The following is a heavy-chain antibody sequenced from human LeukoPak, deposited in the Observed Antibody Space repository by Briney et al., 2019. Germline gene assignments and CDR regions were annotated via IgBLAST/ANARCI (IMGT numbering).Heavy chain of an antibody. CDR1: GYSISSGYY. D-gene: IGHD2-21*01. CDR3: ASSEIGY. V-gene: IGHV4-38-2*02. CDR2: IYHSGST. Sequence: SETLSLTCTVSGYSISSGYYWGWIRQPPGKGLEWIGSIYHSGSTYYNPSLKSRVTISVDTSKNQFSLKLSSVTAADTAVYYCASSEIGYWGQGTLVTVSS. J-gene: IGHJ4*02.